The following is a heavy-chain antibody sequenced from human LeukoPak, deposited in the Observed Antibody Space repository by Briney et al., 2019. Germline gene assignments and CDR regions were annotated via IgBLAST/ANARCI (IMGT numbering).Heavy chain of an antibody. D-gene: IGHD3-10*01. CDR2: IYYSGST. J-gene: IGHJ3*02. V-gene: IGHV4-30-4*01. CDR3: ARATPFYRGYGSGSYLSI. CDR1: GGSISSGDYY. Sequence: SPSQTLSLTCTVSGGSISSGDYYWSWIRQPPGKGLEWIGYIYYSGSTNYNPSLKSRVTISVDTSKNQFSLKLSSVTAADTAVYYCARATPFYRGYGSGSYLSIWGQGTMVTVSS.